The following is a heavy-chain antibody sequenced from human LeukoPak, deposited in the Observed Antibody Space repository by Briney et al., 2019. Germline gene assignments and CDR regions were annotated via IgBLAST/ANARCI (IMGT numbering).Heavy chain of an antibody. CDR3: VRDGGYCSSTSCSTHYYYYYYMDV. CDR1: GGSISSSSYY. CDR2: IYYSGST. V-gene: IGHV4-39*07. J-gene: IGHJ6*03. Sequence: PSETLSLTCTVSGGSISSSSYYWGWIRQPPGKGLEWIGSIYYSGSTYYNPSLKSRVTISVATSRNQFSLKLSSGTAADTAVYYCVRDGGYCSSTSCSTHYYYYYYMDVWGKGTTVTVSS. D-gene: IGHD2-2*01.